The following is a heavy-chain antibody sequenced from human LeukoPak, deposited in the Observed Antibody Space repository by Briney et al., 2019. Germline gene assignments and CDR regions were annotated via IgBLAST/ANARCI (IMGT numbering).Heavy chain of an antibody. Sequence: SETLSLTRTVSGGSISSHYWSWIRQPAGKGLEWSGRTYTSGSTNYNPSLKSRVTMSVDTSKNQFSLKLSSVTAAETAVYYCVRDKWTPYQLAVYYYMDVGGKGTTLTVSS. CDR3: VRDKWTPYQLAVYYYMDV. CDR1: GGSISSHY. D-gene: IGHD2-2*01. J-gene: IGHJ6*03. V-gene: IGHV4-4*07. CDR2: TYTSGST.